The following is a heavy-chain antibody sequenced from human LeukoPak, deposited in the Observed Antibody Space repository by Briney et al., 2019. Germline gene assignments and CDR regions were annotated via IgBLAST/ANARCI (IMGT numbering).Heavy chain of an antibody. D-gene: IGHD4-17*01. J-gene: IGHJ5*02. CDR3: ARYGAWFDP. Sequence: SETLSLTCTVSGGSISSHYWSWIRQPPGKGLEWIGYIYYSGSTNYNPSLKSRVTISVDTSKDQFSLKLSSVTAADTAVYYCARYGAWFDPWGQGTLVTVSS. CDR2: IYYSGST. V-gene: IGHV4-59*11. CDR1: GGSISSHY.